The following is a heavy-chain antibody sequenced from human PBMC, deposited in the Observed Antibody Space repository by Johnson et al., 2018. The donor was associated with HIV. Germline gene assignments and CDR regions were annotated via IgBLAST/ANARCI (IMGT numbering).Heavy chain of an antibody. V-gene: IGHV3-7*01. CDR3: ARDSPYYYDSSGYYYGNDAFDI. CDR1: GFTFSSYA. D-gene: IGHD3-22*01. J-gene: IGHJ3*02. Sequence: VQLVESGGGVVQPGRSLRLSCAASGFTFSSYAMHWVRQAPGKGLEWVANIKQDGSEKYYVDSVKGRFTISRDNAKNSLYLQMNSLRAEDTAVYYCARDSPYYYDSSGYYYGNDAFDIWGQGTMVTVSS. CDR2: IKQDGSEK.